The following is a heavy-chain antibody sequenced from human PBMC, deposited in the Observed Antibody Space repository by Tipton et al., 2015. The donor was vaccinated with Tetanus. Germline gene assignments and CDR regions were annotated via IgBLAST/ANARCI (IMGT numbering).Heavy chain of an antibody. CDR2: INRGGSST. CDR1: GFTFNTFW. D-gene: IGHD6-19*01. J-gene: IGHJ4*02. CDR3: ARDRPESSAYYFDS. V-gene: IGHV3-74*01. Sequence: AASGFTFNTFWMHWVRQAPGKGLEWVSHINRGGSSTNYADSVKGRFTISRDNARNTLYLKMNSLTAEDTAVYYCARDRPESSAYYFDSWGQGMLVTVSS.